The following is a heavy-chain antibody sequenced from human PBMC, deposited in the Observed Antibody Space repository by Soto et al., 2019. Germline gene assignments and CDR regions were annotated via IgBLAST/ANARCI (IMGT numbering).Heavy chain of an antibody. CDR2: ISPRGGAT. Sequence: ASVKVSCKASGYTFTSYYIHWVRQAPGQRFEWMGLISPRGGATNYAHNFRGRVTMTRDTSTTTVYMDLNSLRSEDTAVYYCARPLVYTYGSHFDFWGQGTQVTVS. CDR3: ARPLVYTYGSHFDF. CDR1: GYTFTSYY. D-gene: IGHD2-15*01. V-gene: IGHV1-46*01. J-gene: IGHJ4*02.